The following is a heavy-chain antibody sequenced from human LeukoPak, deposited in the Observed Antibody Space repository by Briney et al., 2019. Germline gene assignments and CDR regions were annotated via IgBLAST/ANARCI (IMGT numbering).Heavy chain of an antibody. J-gene: IGHJ4*02. V-gene: IGHV3-48*03. CDR3: AKTMKKRVGATADGDY. CDR1: GFTFSSYE. D-gene: IGHD1-26*01. Sequence: GGSLRLSCAASGFTFSSYEMNWVRQAPGKGLEWVSYISSSGSTIYYADSVKGRFTISRDNSKNTLYLQMNSLRAEDTAVYYCAKTMKKRVGATADGDYWGQGTLVTVSS. CDR2: ISSSGSTI.